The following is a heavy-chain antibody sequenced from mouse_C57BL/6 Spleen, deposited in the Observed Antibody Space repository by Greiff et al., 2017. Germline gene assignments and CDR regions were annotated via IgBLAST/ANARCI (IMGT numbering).Heavy chain of an antibody. CDR2: INPNNGGT. Sequence: VQLQQSGPELVKPGASVKISCKASGYTFTDYYMNWVKQSHGKSLEWIGDINPNNGGTSYNQKFKGKATLTVDKSSSTAYMELRSLTSEDSAVYYCARSRYGNPYYFDYWGQGTTLTVSS. V-gene: IGHV1-26*01. J-gene: IGHJ2*01. CDR3: ARSRYGNPYYFDY. D-gene: IGHD2-10*02. CDR1: GYTFTDYY.